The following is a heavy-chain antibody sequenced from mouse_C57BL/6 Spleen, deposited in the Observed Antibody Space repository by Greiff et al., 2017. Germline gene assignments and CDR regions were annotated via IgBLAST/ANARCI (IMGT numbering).Heavy chain of an antibody. CDR3: ARERGPHYFDY. V-gene: IGHV1-80*01. Sequence: VQLVESGAELVKPGASVKISCKASGYAFSSYWMNWVKQRPGKGLEWIGQIYPGDGDTNYNGKFKGKATLTADKSSSTAYMQLSSLTSEDSAVYFCARERGPHYFDYWGQGTTLTVSS. CDR2: IYPGDGDT. J-gene: IGHJ2*01. CDR1: GYAFSSYW.